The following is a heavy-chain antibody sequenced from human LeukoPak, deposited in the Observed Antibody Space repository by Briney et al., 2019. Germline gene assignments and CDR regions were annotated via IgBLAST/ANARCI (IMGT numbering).Heavy chain of an antibody. Sequence: GGSLRLSCAASGFSFSSHWMSWVRQAPGKGLEWVANIKQDGSEKYYVDSVKGRFTISRDNAKNSLYLQMNSLRAEDTAVYYCARDYSYLFDYWGQGTLVTVSS. D-gene: IGHD2-21*01. CDR2: IKQDGSEK. CDR1: GFSFSSHW. J-gene: IGHJ4*02. CDR3: ARDYSYLFDY. V-gene: IGHV3-7*01.